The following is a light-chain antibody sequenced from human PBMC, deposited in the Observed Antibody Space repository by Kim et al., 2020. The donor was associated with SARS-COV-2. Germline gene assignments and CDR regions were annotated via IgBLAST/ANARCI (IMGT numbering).Light chain of an antibody. CDR3: QQRIHWPLT. CDR2: DAS. Sequence: LSPGERATLSCRARRSVGSYLAWYQQKPGQAPRLLIYDASNRATDIPARFSGSGSGTDFTLTISSLEPEDFAVYYCQQRIHWPLTFGGGTKVEIK. J-gene: IGKJ4*01. CDR1: RSVGSY. V-gene: IGKV3-11*01.